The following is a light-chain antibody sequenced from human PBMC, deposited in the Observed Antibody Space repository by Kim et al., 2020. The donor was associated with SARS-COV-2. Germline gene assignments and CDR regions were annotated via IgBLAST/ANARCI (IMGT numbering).Light chain of an antibody. CDR1: SSDVGSHNF. CDR2: DVS. Sequence: GQSITISCTGTSSDVGSHNFFSWYQQHPGKAPKLMIYDVSTRPSGVSSRFSGSKSGNTASLTISGLQAEDEADYYCSSYTGTTTWVFGGGTQLTVL. V-gene: IGLV2-14*03. J-gene: IGLJ3*02. CDR3: SSYTGTTTWV.